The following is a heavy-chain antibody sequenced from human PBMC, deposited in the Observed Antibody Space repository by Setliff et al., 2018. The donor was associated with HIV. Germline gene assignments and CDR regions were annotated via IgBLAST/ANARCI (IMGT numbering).Heavy chain of an antibody. J-gene: IGHJ4*02. CDR1: GGSLSNYY. V-gene: IGHV4-4*07. D-gene: IGHD4-17*01. Sequence: SETLSLTCTVSGGSLSNYYWSWLRQPAGKTLEWIGRSNPNGRTDYNPSLESRVIVSLDTSKNHFSLKLSSVTAADPAVYYCTRRDVTTGMDSWGPGILVTVSS. CDR2: SNPNGRT. CDR3: TRRDVTTGMDS.